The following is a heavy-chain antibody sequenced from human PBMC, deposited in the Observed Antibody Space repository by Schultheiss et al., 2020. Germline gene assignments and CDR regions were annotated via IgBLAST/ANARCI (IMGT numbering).Heavy chain of an antibody. Sequence: ASVKVSCKASGYTFTSYDLNWVRQATGQGLEWMGWMNPNSGNTGYAQKFQGRVTMTRNTSISTAYMELSSLRSEDTAVYYCARASGYCSSTSCYVTGYYYYYYYMDVWGKGTTVNVSS. J-gene: IGHJ6*03. CDR3: ARASGYCSSTSCYVTGYYYYYYYMDV. CDR2: MNPNSGNT. V-gene: IGHV1-8*01. CDR1: GYTFTSYD. D-gene: IGHD2-2*03.